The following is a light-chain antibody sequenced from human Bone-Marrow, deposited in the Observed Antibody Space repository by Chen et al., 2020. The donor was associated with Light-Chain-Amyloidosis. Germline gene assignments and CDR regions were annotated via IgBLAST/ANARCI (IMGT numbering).Light chain of an antibody. CDR2: KAS. CDR3: QQYNTHAPWT. CDR1: ERISSW. Sequence: DIQMTQSPSTLSASVGDRVTITCRSSERISSWLAWYQQTPGKAPKLLIYKASDLESGVPSRFSGSGSGTDFTLTISNLQPDDCAVYYCQQYNTHAPWTFGPGTKVEMK. J-gene: IGKJ1*01. V-gene: IGKV1-5*03.